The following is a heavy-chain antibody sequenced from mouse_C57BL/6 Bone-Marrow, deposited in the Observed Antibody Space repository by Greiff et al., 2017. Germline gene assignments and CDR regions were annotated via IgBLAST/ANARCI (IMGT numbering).Heavy chain of an antibody. CDR1: GYTFTDYA. D-gene: IGHD2-12*01. Sequence: VQLQQSGAELVKPGASVKLSCKASGYTFTDYAIQWVKQTPGKRLEWIGNIHTYNNDTKYTEKFKGKATLTVEKSSSTVYVQISRVTSDDSAVYYCARRRRGYSAMDYWGQGTSVTVSS. J-gene: IGHJ4*01. V-gene: IGHV1-47*01. CDR2: IHTYNNDT. CDR3: ARRRRGYSAMDY.